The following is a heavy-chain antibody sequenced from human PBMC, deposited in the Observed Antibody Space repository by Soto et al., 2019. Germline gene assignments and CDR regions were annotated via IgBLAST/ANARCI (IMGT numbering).Heavy chain of an antibody. J-gene: IGHJ4*02. CDR2: INHSGST. CDR1: GGSFSGYY. D-gene: IGHD1-1*01. V-gene: IGHV4-34*01. Sequence: PSETLSLTCAVYGGSFSGYYWSWIRQPPGKGLEWIGEINHSGSTNYNPSLKSRVTISVDTSKNQFSLKLSSVTAADTAVYYCARYNPAFDYWGQGTLVTVSS. CDR3: ARYNPAFDY.